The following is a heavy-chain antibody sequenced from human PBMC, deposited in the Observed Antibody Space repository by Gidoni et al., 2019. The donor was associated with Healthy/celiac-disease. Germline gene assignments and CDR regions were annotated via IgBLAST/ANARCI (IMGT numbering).Heavy chain of an antibody. CDR1: GFTFISYW. CDR3: SRVHDGWLVIDY. D-gene: IGHD6-19*01. CDR2: SKQDGSET. V-gene: IGHV3-7*03. J-gene: IGHJ4*02. Sequence: EVQLVESGGGLVQPGGSLRLSCAASGFTFISYWVSWGRQAPGKGLEWVANSKQDGSETYYVDSVKARFTTTSANSQNLLYLKMNSMSVEDSAVYYCSRVHDGWLVIDYWGQGTLVTVSS.